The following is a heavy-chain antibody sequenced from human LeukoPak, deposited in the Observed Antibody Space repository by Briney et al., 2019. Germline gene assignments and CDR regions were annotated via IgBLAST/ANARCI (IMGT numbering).Heavy chain of an antibody. D-gene: IGHD3-3*01. CDR1: GGSFSGYY. Sequence: SETLSLTCAVCGGSFSGYYWSWIRQPPGKGLEWIGEINHSGSTNYNPSLKSRVTISVDTSKNQFSLKLSSVTAADTAVYYCASQATIFGVVTFDYWGQGTLVTVSS. CDR3: ASQATIFGVVTFDY. J-gene: IGHJ4*02. CDR2: INHSGST. V-gene: IGHV4-34*01.